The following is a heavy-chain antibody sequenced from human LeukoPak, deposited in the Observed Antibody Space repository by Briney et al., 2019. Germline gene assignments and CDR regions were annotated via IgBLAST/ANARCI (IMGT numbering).Heavy chain of an antibody. D-gene: IGHD6-19*01. CDR1: GGSISSYY. Sequence: SETLSLTCTVSGGSISSYYWSWIRQPPGKGLEWIGYIYYSGSANYNPSLKSRVTISVDTSKNQFSLRLSSVTAADTAVYYCASSQWLVPDYWGQGTLVTVSS. J-gene: IGHJ4*02. V-gene: IGHV4-59*08. CDR2: IYYSGSA. CDR3: ASSQWLVPDY.